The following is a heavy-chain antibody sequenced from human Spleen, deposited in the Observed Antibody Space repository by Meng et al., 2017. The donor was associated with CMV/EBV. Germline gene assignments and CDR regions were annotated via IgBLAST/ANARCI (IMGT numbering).Heavy chain of an antibody. CDR1: GFTLSRYA. Sequence: GGSLRLSCVGTGFTLSRYAMSWVRQAPGKGLEWVSSISAGGGRAYYAGSVKGRFTISRDISKAILYLQMQSLRAEDTALYYCAKDHVAVTGIGPLLDSWGQGTLVTVSS. CDR2: ISAGGGRA. CDR3: AKDHVAVTGIGPLLDS. V-gene: IGHV3-23*01. D-gene: IGHD6-19*01. J-gene: IGHJ4*02.